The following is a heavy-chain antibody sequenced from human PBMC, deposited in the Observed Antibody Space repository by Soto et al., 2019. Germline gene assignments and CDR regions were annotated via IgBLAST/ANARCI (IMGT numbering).Heavy chain of an antibody. V-gene: IGHV3-74*01. CDR3: ARGDVDRDDGNGYLGRH. D-gene: IGHD5-18*01. CDR2: IKSDGSGT. Sequence: EVQLVESGGDLVQPGESLTLSCAASGFTFSSYWMHWVRQAPGKGLVWVSRIKSDGSGTYYADSVKGRLTISRDNAKNTLYLQMNSLRVEDTAVHFCARGDVDRDDGNGYLGRHWGQGTLVTVSS. J-gene: IGHJ4*02. CDR1: GFTFSSYW.